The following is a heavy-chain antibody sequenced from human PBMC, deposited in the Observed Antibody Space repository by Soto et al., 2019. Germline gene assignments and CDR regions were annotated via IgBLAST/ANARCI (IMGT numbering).Heavy chain of an antibody. CDR1: GFTFSSFG. D-gene: IGHD3-3*01. Sequence: RGGSLRLFCAASGFTFSSFGMHWVRQAPGKGLEWVSLIWYDGSKKSYGDSVKGRFPISRDNSRNTVYLQMNSLRADDTAVYYCARDASYYSLWSGYYPSRNGMDVWGQGTTVTVSS. J-gene: IGHJ6*02. CDR3: ARDASYYSLWSGYYPSRNGMDV. V-gene: IGHV3-33*01. CDR2: IWYDGSKK.